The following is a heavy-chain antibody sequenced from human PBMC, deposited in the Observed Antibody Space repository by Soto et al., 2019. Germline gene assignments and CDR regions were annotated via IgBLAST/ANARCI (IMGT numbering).Heavy chain of an antibody. D-gene: IGHD5-18*01. CDR1: GGSISSGDYY. V-gene: IGHV4-30-4*01. J-gene: IGHJ5*02. Sequence: QVQLQESGPGLVKPSQTLSLTCTVSGGSISSGDYYWSWIRQPPGKGLEWIGYIYYSGSTYYNPSLRSRVTISVDTSKNHFSLKLSSVTAADTAVYYCARIHWIQLHGPNWFDPWGQGTLVTVSS. CDR3: ARIHWIQLHGPNWFDP. CDR2: IYYSGST.